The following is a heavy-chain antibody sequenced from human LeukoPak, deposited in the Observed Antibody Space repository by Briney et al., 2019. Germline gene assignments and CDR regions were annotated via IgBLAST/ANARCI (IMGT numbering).Heavy chain of an antibody. CDR3: ARRSYYDFWSGMDYYYYMDV. D-gene: IGHD3-3*01. CDR1: GGSISSRSYY. J-gene: IGHJ6*03. V-gene: IGHV4-39*07. Sequence: SETLSLTCTVSGGSISSRSYYWSWISQPPGKGLEWIGEINHSGSTNYNPSLKSRVTISVDTSKNQFSLKLSSVTAADTAVYYCARRSYYDFWSGMDYYYYMDVWGKGTTVTVSS. CDR2: INHSGST.